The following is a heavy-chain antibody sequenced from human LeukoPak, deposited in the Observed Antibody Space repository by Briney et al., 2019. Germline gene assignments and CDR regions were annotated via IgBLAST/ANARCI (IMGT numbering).Heavy chain of an antibody. V-gene: IGHV5-51*01. CDR2: IYPGDSDT. D-gene: IGHD3-10*01. CDR3: ARHVPYYGSGSYPYYFDY. Sequence: GESLKISCKGSGYSFTSYWIGWVRQMPGKGLEWMGIIYPGDSDTRYSPSFQGQVTISADKSISTAYLQWSSLKASDTAMYYCARHVPYYGSGSYPYYFDYWGQGTLVTVSS. CDR1: GYSFTSYW. J-gene: IGHJ4*02.